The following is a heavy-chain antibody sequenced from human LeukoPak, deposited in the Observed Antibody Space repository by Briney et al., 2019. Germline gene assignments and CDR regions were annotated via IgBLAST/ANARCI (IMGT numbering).Heavy chain of an antibody. CDR2: ISSDESNK. J-gene: IGHJ4*02. Sequence: GGSLGLSCAASGFTFSNYGMHWVRQAPGKGLEWVAVISSDESNKYFADSVKGRFTVSRDNSKNTLYLQMNSLRTEDTAVYYCAKDFLPYCSGGTCYEDYFDYWGQGTLVTVPS. CDR1: GFTFSNYG. V-gene: IGHV3-30*18. D-gene: IGHD2-15*01. CDR3: AKDFLPYCSGGTCYEDYFDY.